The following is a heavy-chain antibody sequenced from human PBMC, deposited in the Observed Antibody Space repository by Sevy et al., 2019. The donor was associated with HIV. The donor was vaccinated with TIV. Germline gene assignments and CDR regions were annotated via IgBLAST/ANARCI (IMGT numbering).Heavy chain of an antibody. Sequence: GGSLRLSCTASGFTFSDYAMSWVRQAPGKGLEWVGFIKTKTYGGTTEYAASVKGRVTISRDDSKNIAYLQMNSLKTEDTAGYYCTRDLYGSGWFYFDYWGQGTLVTVSS. CDR3: TRDLYGSGWFYFDY. CDR2: IKTKTYGGTT. CDR1: GFTFSDYA. D-gene: IGHD6-19*01. V-gene: IGHV3-49*04. J-gene: IGHJ4*02.